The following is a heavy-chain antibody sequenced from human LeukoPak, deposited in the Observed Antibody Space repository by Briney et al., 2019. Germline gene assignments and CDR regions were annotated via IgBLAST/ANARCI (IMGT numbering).Heavy chain of an antibody. CDR3: ARDRYSSGCDY. CDR2: IYHSGST. V-gene: IGHV4-38-2*02. J-gene: IGHJ4*02. D-gene: IGHD6-19*01. CDR1: GYSISSGYY. Sequence: SETLSLTCTVSGYSISSGYYWGWIRQPPGKGLEWIGSIYHSGSTYYNPSLKSRVTISVDTSENQFSLKLSSVTAADTAVYYXARDRYSSGCDYWGQGTLVTVSS.